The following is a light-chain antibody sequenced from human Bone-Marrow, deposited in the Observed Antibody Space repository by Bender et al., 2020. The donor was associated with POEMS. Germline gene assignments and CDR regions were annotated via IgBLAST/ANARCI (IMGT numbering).Light chain of an antibody. Sequence: QSVLTQPSSMSGSPGQTVTISCSGSSSTIGSYDVSWHQHLPRTSPKLLIYRNDVRRSGVADRFSGSKSGTSASLAISGLRSEDEADYYCAAWDDPLSVVFGGGTKLTVL. J-gene: IGLJ3*02. CDR3: AAWDDPLSVV. CDR1: SSTIGSYD. V-gene: IGLV1-47*01. CDR2: RND.